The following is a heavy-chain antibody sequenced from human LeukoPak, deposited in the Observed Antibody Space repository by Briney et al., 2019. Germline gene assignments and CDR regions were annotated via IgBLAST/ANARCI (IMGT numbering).Heavy chain of an antibody. V-gene: IGHV3-23*01. J-gene: IGHJ4*02. CDR3: ATSWELPTYYFDY. Sequence: PGGSLRLSCAASGFTFSSYGMHWVRQAPGKGLEWVSAISGSGQSTYYADSVRGRFTISRDNSKNTLYLQMNSLRAEDTALYYCATSWELPTYYFDYWGQGALVTVSS. CDR2: ISGSGQST. CDR1: GFTFSSYG. D-gene: IGHD3-10*01.